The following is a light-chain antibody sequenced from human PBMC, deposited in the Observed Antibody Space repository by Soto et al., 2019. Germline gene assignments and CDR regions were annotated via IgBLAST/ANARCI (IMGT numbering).Light chain of an antibody. Sequence: EIVMTQSPATLSVSPGGRVTLSCRASQSVGSDLAWYQQKPGQAPRLLIYAASARATGIPARFSGSGSGTEFTLTISSLQSEDFATYYCQQYDNLPPFTFGPGTKVDIK. CDR3: QQYDNLPPFT. V-gene: IGKV3-15*01. CDR1: QSVGSD. CDR2: AAS. J-gene: IGKJ3*01.